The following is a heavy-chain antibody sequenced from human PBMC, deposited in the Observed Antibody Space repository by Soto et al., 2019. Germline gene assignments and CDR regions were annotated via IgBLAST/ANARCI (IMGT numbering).Heavy chain of an antibody. D-gene: IGHD5-18*01. CDR1: GFTFSSYA. Sequence: LSLTCAASGFTFSSYAMSWVRQAPGKGLEWVSAISGSGGSTYYADSVKGRFTISRDNSKNTLYLQMNSLRAEDTAVYYCAKRGYSYGYAIDYWGQGTLVTVSS. CDR2: ISGSGGST. J-gene: IGHJ4*02. CDR3: AKRGYSYGYAIDY. V-gene: IGHV3-23*01.